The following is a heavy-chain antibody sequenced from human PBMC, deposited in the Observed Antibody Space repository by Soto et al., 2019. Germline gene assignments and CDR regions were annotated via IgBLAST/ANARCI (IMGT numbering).Heavy chain of an antibody. CDR1: GFTVSSNY. J-gene: IGHJ5*02. V-gene: IGHV3-53*02. Sequence: EVQLVETGGGLIQPGGSLRLSCAASGFTVSSNYMSWVRQAPGKGLEWVSVIYSGGGTYYADSVKGRFTISRDTSKNTLYLQMNSLRVEDTAVYYCARAGITMVRGVIIKGRGSWFDPWGQGTLVTVSS. CDR2: IYSGGGT. D-gene: IGHD3-10*01. CDR3: ARAGITMVRGVIIKGRGSWFDP.